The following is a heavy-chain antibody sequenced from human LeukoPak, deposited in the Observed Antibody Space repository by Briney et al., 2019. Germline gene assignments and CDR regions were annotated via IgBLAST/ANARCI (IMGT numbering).Heavy chain of an antibody. CDR2: IDPSSTYI. V-gene: IGHV3-21*04. CDR1: GFTFRSYS. J-gene: IGHJ5*02. Sequence: GGSLRLSCAASGFTFRSYSMNWVRQAPGKGLEWVSAIDPSSTYIYYADSVKGRFTISRDNAKNSLYLQMNSLRAEDTALYYCAKDGYSSSWYHDNWFDPWGQGTLVAVSS. D-gene: IGHD6-13*01. CDR3: AKDGYSSSWYHDNWFDP.